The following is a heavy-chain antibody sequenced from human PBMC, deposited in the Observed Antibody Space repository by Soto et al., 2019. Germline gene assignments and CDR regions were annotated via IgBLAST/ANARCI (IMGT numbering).Heavy chain of an antibody. J-gene: IGHJ6*03. CDR1: GGSISSYY. D-gene: IGHD6-19*01. CDR3: ARMVQWLALDYYYYMDV. Sequence: PSETLSLTCTVSGGSISSYYWSWIRQPPGKGLEWIGYIYYSGSTNYNPSLKSRVTISVDTSKNQFSLKLSSVTAADTAVYYCARMVQWLALDYYYYMDVWGKGTMVTVSS. CDR2: IYYSGST. V-gene: IGHV4-59*01.